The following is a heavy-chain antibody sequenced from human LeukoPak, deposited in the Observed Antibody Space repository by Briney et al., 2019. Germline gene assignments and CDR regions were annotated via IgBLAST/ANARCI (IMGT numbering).Heavy chain of an antibody. J-gene: IGHJ5*02. Sequence: PGGSLRLSCAASGFTFSSYEMNWVRQAPGKGLEWVSYISSSGSTIYYADSVKGRFTISRDNAKNSLYLQMNSLRAEDTAVYYCARGSSNIAARNNCFDPWGQGTLVTVSS. CDR2: ISSSGSTI. CDR3: ARGSSNIAARNNCFDP. CDR1: GFTFSSYE. D-gene: IGHD6-6*01. V-gene: IGHV3-48*03.